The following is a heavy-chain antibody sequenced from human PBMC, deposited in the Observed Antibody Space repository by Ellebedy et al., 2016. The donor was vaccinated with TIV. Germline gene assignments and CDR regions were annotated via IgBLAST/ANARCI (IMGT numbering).Heavy chain of an antibody. J-gene: IGHJ4*02. D-gene: IGHD4-17*01. CDR2: IWYDGSNK. CDR1: GFPVSNHY. V-gene: IGHV3-33*08. Sequence: GESLKISCAASGFPVSNHYMSWVRQAPGKGLEWVAVIWYDGSNKYSADSVKGRFTISRDNSKNTLYLQMNSLRAEDTAVYYCARGDDHDYGDYLDYWGQGTLVTVSS. CDR3: ARGDDHDYGDYLDY.